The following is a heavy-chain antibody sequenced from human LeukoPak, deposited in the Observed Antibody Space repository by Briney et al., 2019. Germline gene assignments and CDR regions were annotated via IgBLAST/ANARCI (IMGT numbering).Heavy chain of an antibody. CDR3: ARIRCGHGGSVCYNH. CDR2: ISHTEGT. J-gene: IGHJ1*01. V-gene: IGHV4-34*01. D-gene: IGHD4-23*01. Sequence: SETLSLTCGVFGVSINDYYWSWIRQSPGKGLEWIGEISHTEGTRYNPSLEGRVTMSVGTSDNQLSLKLIFVTAADTAVYYCARIRCGHGGSVCYNHWGLGTLVTVSS. CDR1: GVSINDYY.